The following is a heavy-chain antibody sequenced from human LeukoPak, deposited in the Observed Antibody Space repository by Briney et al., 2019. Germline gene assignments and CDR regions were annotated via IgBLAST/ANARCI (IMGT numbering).Heavy chain of an antibody. CDR2: IIPIFGTA. CDR1: GGTFSSYA. CDR3: ARDGEAGGHFDY. D-gene: IGHD4-23*01. J-gene: IGHJ4*02. Sequence: SVKVSCKASGGTFSSYAISWVRQAPGQGLEWMGRIIPIFGTANYAQKFQGRVTITTDESTSTAYMEPSSLRSEDTAVYYCARDGEAGGHFDYWGQGTLVTVSS. V-gene: IGHV1-69*05.